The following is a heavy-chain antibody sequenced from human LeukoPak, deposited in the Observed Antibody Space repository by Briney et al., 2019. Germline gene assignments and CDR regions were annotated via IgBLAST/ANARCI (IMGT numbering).Heavy chain of an antibody. CDR3: ARGRYCSGGSCLPGDY. D-gene: IGHD2-15*01. V-gene: IGHV4-34*01. Sequence: SETLSLTCAVSGGSFSGYYWSWVRQPPGKGLEWIGEINHSGSTNYNPSLKSGGTISVYTSKTQFSLKLSSVTAADTAVYYCARGRYCSGGSCLPGDYWGQGTLVTVSS. CDR1: GGSFSGYY. CDR2: INHSGST. J-gene: IGHJ4*02.